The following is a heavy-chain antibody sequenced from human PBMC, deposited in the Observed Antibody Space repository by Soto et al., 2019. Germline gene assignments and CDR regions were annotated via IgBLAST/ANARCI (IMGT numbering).Heavy chain of an antibody. Sequence: QGHLVQSGAGVKKPGTSVKVSCKASGYTFTRYGISWVRQAPRQGLERMGWISGYNGDTNYAQNLQGRVTMTIDTSTSTAYMELRSLTSDDTAVYYCAKNGQPPFYYYGLDVWGQGTTVTVSS. V-gene: IGHV1-18*04. J-gene: IGHJ6*02. CDR1: GYTFTRYG. CDR3: AKNGQPPFYYYGLDV. D-gene: IGHD2-8*01. CDR2: ISGYNGDT.